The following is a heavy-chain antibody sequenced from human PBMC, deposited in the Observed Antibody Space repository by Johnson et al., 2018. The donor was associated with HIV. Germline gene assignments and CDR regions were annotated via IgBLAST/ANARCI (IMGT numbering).Heavy chain of an antibody. CDR3: AKPLRWDFAVDAFDI. V-gene: IGHV3-30*18. CDR2: ISYDGTNK. D-gene: IGHD1-26*01. Sequence: VQLVESGGGLVQPWGSLRLSFAASGFTVSSNYMSWVRQAPGKGLEWVAVISYDGTNKYYADSVKGRFTISRDNSKNTLYLQMNSLRAEDTAVYYCAKPLRWDFAVDAFDIWGQGTMVTVSS. J-gene: IGHJ3*02. CDR1: GFTVSSNY.